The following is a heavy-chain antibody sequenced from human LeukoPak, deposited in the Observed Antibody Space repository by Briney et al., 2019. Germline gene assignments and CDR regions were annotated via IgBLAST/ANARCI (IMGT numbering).Heavy chain of an antibody. V-gene: IGHV4-59*01. CDR1: RGSISGYS. J-gene: IGHJ4*02. Sequence: SETLSLTCTVSRGSISGYSWSWIRQSPGGGLEWIGYIYYSGDTDYNPSLKSRVTISVETSKNQFSLKLSSVTAADTAVYYCARVTGYMIEDYFDYWGQGTLVTVSS. CDR3: ARVTGYMIEDYFDY. D-gene: IGHD3-22*01. CDR2: IYYSGDT.